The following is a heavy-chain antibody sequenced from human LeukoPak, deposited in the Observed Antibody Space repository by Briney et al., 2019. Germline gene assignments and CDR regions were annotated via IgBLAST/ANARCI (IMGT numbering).Heavy chain of an antibody. CDR1: GGSISSYY. J-gene: IGHJ4*02. D-gene: IGHD1-7*01. Sequence: SETLSLTCTVSGGSISSYYWRWIRQPPGKGLEWIGYIYYSGSTNYNPSLKSRVTISVDTSKNQFSLKLSSVTAADTAVYYCARDTNWNYADYWGQGTLVTVSS. V-gene: IGHV4-59*01. CDR2: IYYSGST. CDR3: ARDTNWNYADY.